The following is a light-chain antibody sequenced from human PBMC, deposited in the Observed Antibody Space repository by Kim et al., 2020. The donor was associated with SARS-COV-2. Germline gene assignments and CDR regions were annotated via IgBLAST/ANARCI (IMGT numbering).Light chain of an antibody. V-gene: IGLV1-47*01. CDR1: SSNIGSNY. J-gene: IGLJ1*01. CDR3: AAWDDSLSGRYV. CDR2: RNN. Sequence: QSVLTQPPSASGTPGQRVTISCSGSSSNIGSNYVYWYQQLPGTAPKLLIYRNNQRPSGVPDRFSGAKSDTSASQAISGLRSEDEADYYCAAWDDSLSGRYVFGTGTKVTVL.